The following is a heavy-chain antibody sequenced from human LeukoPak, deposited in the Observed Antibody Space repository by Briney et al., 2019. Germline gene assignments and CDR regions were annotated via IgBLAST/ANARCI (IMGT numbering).Heavy chain of an antibody. Sequence: ASVKVSCKASGYTFTNYGVCWVRQDPGQGLEWMGWISAYTGNTNYAQKLQGRVTMTTDTSTSTAYMELRSLRSDDTAVYYCARSGVGYFYDNSGYYPLDYWGQGTLVTVSS. CDR3: ARSGVGYFYDNSGYYPLDY. CDR1: GYTFTNYG. D-gene: IGHD3-22*01. V-gene: IGHV1-18*01. J-gene: IGHJ4*02. CDR2: ISAYTGNT.